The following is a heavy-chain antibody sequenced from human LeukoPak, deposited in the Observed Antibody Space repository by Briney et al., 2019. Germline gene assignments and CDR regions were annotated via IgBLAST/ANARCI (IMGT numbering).Heavy chain of an antibody. V-gene: IGHV1/OR15-3*02. CDR2: INAGYGNT. J-gene: IGHJ4*02. Sequence: EASVKVSCKASGYTFSDYYIHWVRQAPGQGLEWMGWINAGYGNTKYSQKFQGRVTLTSDTSANTAYMDLSSLKSEDTAVYYCARDRGDGYNYEGLDFWGQGTLVTVSS. CDR3: ARDRGDGYNYEGLDF. CDR1: GYTFSDYY. D-gene: IGHD5-24*01.